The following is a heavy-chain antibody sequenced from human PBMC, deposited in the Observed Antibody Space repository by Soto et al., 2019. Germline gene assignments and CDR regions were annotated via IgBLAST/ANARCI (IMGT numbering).Heavy chain of an antibody. V-gene: IGHV4-59*01. Sequence: SETLSLTCAVYGGSFSGYYWSWIRQPPGKGLEWIGYIYYSGSTNYNPSLKSRVTISVDTSKNQFSLKLSSVTAADTAVYYCARDGGEWNYDYWGQGTLVTVSS. CDR3: ARDGGEWNYDY. CDR2: IYYSGST. D-gene: IGHD1-7*01. CDR1: GGSFSGYY. J-gene: IGHJ4*02.